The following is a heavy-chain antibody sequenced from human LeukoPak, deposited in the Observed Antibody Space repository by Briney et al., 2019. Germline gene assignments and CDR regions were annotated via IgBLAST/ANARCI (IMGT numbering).Heavy chain of an antibody. Sequence: ASVKVSCKASGYTFTSYYMHWVRQAPGQGLEWMGIINPSGGSTSYAQKFQGRVTMTRDMSTSTVYMELSSLRSEDTAVYYCAREGFGSGSYYIQDQFYMDVWGKGTTVTVSS. D-gene: IGHD3-10*01. CDR1: GYTFTSYY. V-gene: IGHV1-46*01. J-gene: IGHJ6*03. CDR3: AREGFGSGSYYIQDQFYMDV. CDR2: INPSGGST.